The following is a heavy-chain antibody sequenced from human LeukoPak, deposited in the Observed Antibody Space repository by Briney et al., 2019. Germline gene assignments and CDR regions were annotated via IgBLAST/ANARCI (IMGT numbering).Heavy chain of an antibody. CDR3: AREDPRRYYGMDV. Sequence: TGGSLRLSCAASGFTFSSYGMHWVRQAPGKGLEWVAVIWYDGSNKYYADSVKGRFTISRDNSKNTLYLQMNSLRAEDTAVCYCAREDPRRYYGMDVWGQGTTVTVSS. J-gene: IGHJ6*02. V-gene: IGHV3-33*01. CDR2: IWYDGSNK. CDR1: GFTFSSYG.